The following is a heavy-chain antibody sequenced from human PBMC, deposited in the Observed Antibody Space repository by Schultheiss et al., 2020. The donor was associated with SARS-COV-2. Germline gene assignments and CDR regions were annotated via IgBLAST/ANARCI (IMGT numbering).Heavy chain of an antibody. CDR1: GYTFTSYA. Sequence: ASVKVSCKASGYTFTSYAMHWVRQAPGQRLEWMGWINAGNGNTKYSQKFQGRVTMTRDTSTSTVYMELSSLRSEDTAVYYCARDRDCSSTSCYTWYFDYWGQGTLVTVSS. J-gene: IGHJ4*02. CDR2: INAGNGNT. D-gene: IGHD2-2*02. CDR3: ARDRDCSSTSCYTWYFDY. V-gene: IGHV1-3*01.